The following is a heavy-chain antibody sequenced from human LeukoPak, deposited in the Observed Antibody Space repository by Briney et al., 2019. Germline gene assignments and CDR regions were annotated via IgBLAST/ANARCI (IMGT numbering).Heavy chain of an antibody. CDR1: GFTFDDYG. D-gene: IGHD2-2*01. V-gene: IGHV3-23*01. Sequence: GGSLRLSCAASGFTFDDYGMSWVRQGPGKGLEWVSTVSDSGGSTYYADSVKGRFTISRDNSKNTLYLQMNSLRAEDTAVYYCASGGYCSSTSCYLDYWGQGTLVTVSS. J-gene: IGHJ4*02. CDR3: ASGGYCSSTSCYLDY. CDR2: VSDSGGST.